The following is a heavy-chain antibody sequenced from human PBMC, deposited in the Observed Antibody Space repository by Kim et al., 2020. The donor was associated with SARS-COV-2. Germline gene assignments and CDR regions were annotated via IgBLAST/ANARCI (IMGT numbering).Heavy chain of an antibody. V-gene: IGHV1-46*01. CDR2: INPSGGST. Sequence: ASVKVSCKASGYTFTSYYMHWVRQAPGQGLEWMGLINPSGGSTRLAQKFQGRVTMLSDTSTSTVYMELSSLTSDDTAVYFCAREAAHTAPDFWGQGTLVT. J-gene: IGHJ4*02. CDR1: GYTFTSYY. CDR3: AREAAHTAPDF. D-gene: IGHD4-17*01.